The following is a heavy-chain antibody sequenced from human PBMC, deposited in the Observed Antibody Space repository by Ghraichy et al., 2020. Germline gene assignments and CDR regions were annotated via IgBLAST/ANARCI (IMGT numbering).Heavy chain of an antibody. Sequence: GGSLRLSCAASGFTFSTYAMSWVRQAPGKGLQWVSTISTYTTAYTNTYYEDSVKGRFSISRDNAKNSVFLQMNSLGVEDTAVYYCARDFTPAWGQQAFDIWGQGTLVTVSS. J-gene: IGHJ3*02. CDR1: GFTFSTYA. CDR3: ARDFTPAWGQQAFDI. D-gene: IGHD6-13*01. V-gene: IGHV3-21*01. CDR2: ISTYTTAYTNT.